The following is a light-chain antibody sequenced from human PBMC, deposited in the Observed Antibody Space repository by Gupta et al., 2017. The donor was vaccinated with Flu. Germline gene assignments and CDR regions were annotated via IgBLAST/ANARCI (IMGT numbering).Light chain of an antibody. CDR3: QQTDTFPRT. CDR2: SAS. Sequence: DTQMTQSPSSVSAFVGDRVTITCRASQNVKNWLSWYQQKPGKAPKLLIYSASTLQSGVPSRFSGSGSVTDFTLTINSLQPEDFATYFCQQTDTFPRTFGQGTTVEIK. V-gene: IGKV1-12*01. CDR1: QNVKNW. J-gene: IGKJ1*01.